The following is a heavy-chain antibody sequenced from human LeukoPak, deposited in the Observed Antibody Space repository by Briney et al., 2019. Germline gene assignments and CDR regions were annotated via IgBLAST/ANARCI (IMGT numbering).Heavy chain of an antibody. CDR1: GYTFSNYG. CDR2: ITAYNGNR. V-gene: IGHV1-18*01. CDR3: ARDNDKVVDH. D-gene: IGHD1-1*01. Sequence: ASVKVSCKTSGYTFSNYGISWVRQAPGRGLEWMGWITAYNGNRLYAQRFQGRITLTTDTSTSTSYMELRSLEYDDTVIYYCARDNDKVVDHWGQGTLVTVSS. J-gene: IGHJ4*01.